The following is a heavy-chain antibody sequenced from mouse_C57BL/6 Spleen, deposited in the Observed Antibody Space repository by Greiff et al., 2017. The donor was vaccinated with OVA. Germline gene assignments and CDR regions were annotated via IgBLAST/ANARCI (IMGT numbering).Heavy chain of an antibody. Sequence: EVKLVESGAELVRPGSSVKMSCKTSGYTFTSYGINWVKQRPGQGLEWIGYIYIGNGYTEYNEKFKGKATLTADTSSSTAYMQLSSLTSEDSAIYCCARSFYDGYYGRYFDVWGTGTTVTVSS. CDR2: IYIGNGYT. V-gene: IGHV1-58*01. D-gene: IGHD2-3*01. J-gene: IGHJ1*03. CDR3: ARSFYDGYYGRYFDV. CDR1: GYTFTSYG.